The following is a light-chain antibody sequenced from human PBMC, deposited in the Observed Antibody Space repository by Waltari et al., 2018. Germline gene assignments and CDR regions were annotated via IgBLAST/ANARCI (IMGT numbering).Light chain of an antibody. CDR3: CSFVGSATWV. V-gene: IGLV2-23*01. CDR2: EDT. Sequence: QSALTQPASVSGSPGQSIAISCTGTSSDVGRYNLVSWYQQHPGKAPKLLIYEDTKRPSGVSDHFSGSKSGNTASLTSSGLQAEDEADYFCCSFVGSATWVFGGGTKLTVL. CDR1: SSDVGRYNL. J-gene: IGLJ3*02.